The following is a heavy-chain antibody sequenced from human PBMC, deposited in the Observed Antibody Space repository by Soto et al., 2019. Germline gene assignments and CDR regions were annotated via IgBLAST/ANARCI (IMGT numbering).Heavy chain of an antibody. CDR1: GFTFSSYW. CDR2: INSDGSST. J-gene: IGHJ4*02. Sequence: PGGSLRLSCAASGFTFSSYWMHWVRQAPGKGLVWVSRINSDGSSTSYADSVKGRFTISGDNAKNTLYLRMNSLRAEDTAVYYCARVGYGGSLAYWGQGTLVTVSS. CDR3: ARVGYGGSLAY. D-gene: IGHD6-13*01. V-gene: IGHV3-74*01.